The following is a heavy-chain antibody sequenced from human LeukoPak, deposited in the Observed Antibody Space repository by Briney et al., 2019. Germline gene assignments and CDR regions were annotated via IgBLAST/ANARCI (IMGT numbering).Heavy chain of an antibody. CDR1: GFTFSNYA. CDR3: AKDSPITMVRGVSVHLDY. V-gene: IGHV3-23*01. D-gene: IGHD3-10*01. CDR2: ISDIAGRT. J-gene: IGHJ4*02. Sequence: PGGSLRLSCAASGFTFSNYAMNWVRQAPGKGLEWVSGISDIAGRTYYADSVKGRFTISRDNSKNTLYLQMNSLRAEDTAVYYCAKDSPITMVRGVSVHLDYWGQGTLVTVSS.